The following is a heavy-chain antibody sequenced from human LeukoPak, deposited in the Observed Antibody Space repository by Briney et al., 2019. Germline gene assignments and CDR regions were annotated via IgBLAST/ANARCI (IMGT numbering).Heavy chain of an antibody. CDR2: IGHDGNNK. CDR3: AELGITMIGGV. V-gene: IGHV3-30*12. D-gene: IGHD3-10*02. J-gene: IGHJ6*04. CDR1: GFTFSRFA. Sequence: GGSLRLSCVASGFTFSRFAMHWVRQAPGKGLEWVTFIGHDGNNKYYADSVKGRFTISRDNSRNTLYLQMNSLRAEDTAVYYCAELGITMIGGVWGKGTTVTISS.